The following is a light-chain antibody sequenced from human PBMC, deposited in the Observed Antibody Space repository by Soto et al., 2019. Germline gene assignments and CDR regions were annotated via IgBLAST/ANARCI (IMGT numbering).Light chain of an antibody. CDR2: DVS. J-gene: IGLJ1*01. CDR3: SSYTSSSTLPYV. CDR1: SSDVGGYNY. Sequence: QSVLTQPASVSGSPGQSITISCTGTSSDVGGYNYVSWYQQHPGKAPKLMIYDVSNRPSGGSNRFSGSKSGNTASLTISGLQAEDEADYYCSSYTSSSTLPYVFGTGTKVTVL. V-gene: IGLV2-14*01.